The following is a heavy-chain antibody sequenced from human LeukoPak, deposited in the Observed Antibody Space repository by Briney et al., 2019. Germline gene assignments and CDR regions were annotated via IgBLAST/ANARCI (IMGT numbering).Heavy chain of an antibody. D-gene: IGHD1-26*01. Sequence: GGSLRLSCAASGFTFSSYWMSWVRQAPGKGLEWVANIKQDGSEKYYVDSVKGRFTFSRDNAKSSLYLQMNSLRAEDTAVYYCARRGLVGAFDIWGQGTMVTVSS. V-gene: IGHV3-7*01. CDR1: GFTFSSYW. CDR2: IKQDGSEK. CDR3: ARRGLVGAFDI. J-gene: IGHJ3*02.